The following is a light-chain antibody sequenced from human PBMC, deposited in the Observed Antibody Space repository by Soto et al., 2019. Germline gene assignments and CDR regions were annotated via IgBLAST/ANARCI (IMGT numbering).Light chain of an antibody. Sequence: EIVLTQSPATLSLSPGERATLSCRASQSVGSYLAWYQQKPGQAPRPLIYGASKRAPGVSARFSGSGSGTDFTLTISSLEPEDFPVYHCLQRSIGFTFGPGTKVDIK. V-gene: IGKV3-11*01. CDR3: LQRSIGFT. CDR1: QSVGSY. CDR2: GAS. J-gene: IGKJ3*01.